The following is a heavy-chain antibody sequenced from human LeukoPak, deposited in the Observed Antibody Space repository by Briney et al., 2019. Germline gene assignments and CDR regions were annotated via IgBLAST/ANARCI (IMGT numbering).Heavy chain of an antibody. J-gene: IGHJ4*02. V-gene: IGHV4-31*03. CDR3: ARGTPVRVDY. CDR1: GGSISSGGYY. CDR2: IYYSGST. D-gene: IGHD2-2*01. Sequence: SETQSLTCTVSGGSISSGGYYWSWIRQHPGKGLEWIGYIYYSGSTYYNPSLKSRVTISVDTSKNQFSLKLSSVTAADTAVYYCARGTPVRVDYWGQGTLVTVSS.